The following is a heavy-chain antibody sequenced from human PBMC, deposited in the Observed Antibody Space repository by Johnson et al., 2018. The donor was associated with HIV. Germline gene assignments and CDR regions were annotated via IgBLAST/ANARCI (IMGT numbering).Heavy chain of an antibody. D-gene: IGHD6-6*01. CDR2: VSFDTINK. J-gene: IGHJ3*02. CDR1: GFTFSRYA. Sequence: QVQLVESGGGVVQPGRSLRVSCAASGFTFSRYAMHWVRQDPGKGPEWVAVVSFDTINKYYADSVKGRFTISRDNSKNTLYLQMNSRRAEDPVVYYCARASVSSPQYSSSADDAFDIWGQGTMVTVSS. V-gene: IGHV3-30*04. CDR3: ARASVSSPQYSSSADDAFDI.